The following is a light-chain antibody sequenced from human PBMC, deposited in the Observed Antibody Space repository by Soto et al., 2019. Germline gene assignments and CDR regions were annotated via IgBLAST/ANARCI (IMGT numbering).Light chain of an antibody. V-gene: IGLV1-44*01. J-gene: IGLJ2*01. Sequence: QSVLTQPPSTSGTPGQRVTISCSGTISNIGGNTVNWYQHVPGSAPKLLIYRDDQRPSGVPDRFSGSKSATSASLAISGLQSEDEADYYCAAWDDSLNGVVFGGGTKLTVL. CDR2: RDD. CDR1: ISNIGGNT. CDR3: AAWDDSLNGVV.